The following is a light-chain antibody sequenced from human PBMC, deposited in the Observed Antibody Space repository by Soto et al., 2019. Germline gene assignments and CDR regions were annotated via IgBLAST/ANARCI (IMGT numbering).Light chain of an antibody. Sequence: DIQMTQSPSSLSASVGDRVTITCRASQRISSYLTWYQQKPGKAPKLLIYAASSLQSGVPSRFSGSGSGTDFTLTISSLQPDDFATYYCQHSYSTPVTFGGGTKVEIK. J-gene: IGKJ4*02. V-gene: IGKV1-39*01. CDR1: QRISSY. CDR3: QHSYSTPVT. CDR2: AAS.